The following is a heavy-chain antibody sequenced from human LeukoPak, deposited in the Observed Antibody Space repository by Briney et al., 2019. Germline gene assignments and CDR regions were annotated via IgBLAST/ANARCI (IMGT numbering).Heavy chain of an antibody. Sequence: SETLSLTCGVYGGSFSGYYWSWLRQPPGKGLEWIGEIYHSGSTNYNPSLKSRVTISVDKSKNQFSLKLNSVTAADSAVYYCVGNGYYSLDNWGQGTLVTVSS. CDR3: VGNGYYSLDN. J-gene: IGHJ4*02. CDR2: IYHSGST. V-gene: IGHV4-34*01. CDR1: GGSFSGYY. D-gene: IGHD3-10*01.